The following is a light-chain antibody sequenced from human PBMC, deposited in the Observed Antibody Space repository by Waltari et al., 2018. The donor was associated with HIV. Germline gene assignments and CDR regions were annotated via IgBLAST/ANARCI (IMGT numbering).Light chain of an antibody. J-gene: IGLJ2*01. Sequence: QSVLTQPPSVSATPGQRVTISCSGSSSNIGSKTINWYQQLPGTAPKLLIYNNNQRPSGVPDRFSGSKSGTSASLAISGLQSEDEADYYCAAWDGSVNYSPVVFGGGTKLTVL. CDR2: NNN. CDR3: AAWDGSVNYSPVV. V-gene: IGLV1-44*01. CDR1: SSNIGSKT.